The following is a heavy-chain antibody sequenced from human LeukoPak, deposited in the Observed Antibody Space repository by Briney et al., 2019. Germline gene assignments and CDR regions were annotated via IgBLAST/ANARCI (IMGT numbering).Heavy chain of an antibody. D-gene: IGHD5-24*01. CDR2: IYPGDSDI. CDR1: GYSFTSYW. Sequence: GESLKISCQGSGYSFTSYWIGWVRQMPGKGLEWMGIIYPGDSDIRYSPSFQGQVTISADESISTAYLQWSSLKASDTAMYYCARLSRMATTLDAFDIWGQGTMVTVSS. V-gene: IGHV5-51*01. J-gene: IGHJ3*02. CDR3: ARLSRMATTLDAFDI.